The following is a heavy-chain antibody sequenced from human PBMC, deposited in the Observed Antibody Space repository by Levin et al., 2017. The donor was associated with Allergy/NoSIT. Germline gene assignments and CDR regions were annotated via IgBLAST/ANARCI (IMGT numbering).Heavy chain of an antibody. CDR1: GFTFSDYY. V-gene: IGHV3-11*01. CDR3: ATYLRDYYYFGS. Sequence: KPGGSLRLSCAASGFTFSDYYMSWVRQAPGKGLEWLSYISPATSTVVYADSMKGRFTISRDNAMNLLFLQISSLRDEDTAVYYCATYLRDYYYFGSWGQGTFVTVSS. CDR2: ISPATSTV. J-gene: IGHJ4*02. D-gene: IGHD4-17*01.